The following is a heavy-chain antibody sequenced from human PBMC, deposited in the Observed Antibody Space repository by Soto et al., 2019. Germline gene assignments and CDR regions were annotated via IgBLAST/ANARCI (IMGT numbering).Heavy chain of an antibody. CDR2: IYYSGST. Sequence: PSETLSLTCTVSGGSVSSGSYYWSWIRQPPGKGLEWIGYIYYSGSTNYNPSLKSRVTISVDTSKNQFSLKLSSVTAADTAVYYCARAYYYDFWSGYESSLYYFDYWGQGTLVTVSS. V-gene: IGHV4-61*01. CDR1: GGSVSSGSYY. D-gene: IGHD3-3*01. CDR3: ARAYYYDFWSGYESSLYYFDY. J-gene: IGHJ4*02.